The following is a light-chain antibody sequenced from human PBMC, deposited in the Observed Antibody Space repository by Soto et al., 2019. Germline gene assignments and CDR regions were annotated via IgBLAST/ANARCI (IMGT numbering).Light chain of an antibody. Sequence: QSVLTQPASVSGSPGQSITISCTGTSSDVGGYNYVSWYRHHPGKAPKLMIYGVTNRPSGVSNRFSGSKSGNTASLTISGLQDEDEADYYCSSYRSITIVVFGGGTQLTVL. V-gene: IGLV2-14*01. CDR1: SSDVGGYNY. J-gene: IGLJ2*01. CDR3: SSYRSITIVV. CDR2: GVT.